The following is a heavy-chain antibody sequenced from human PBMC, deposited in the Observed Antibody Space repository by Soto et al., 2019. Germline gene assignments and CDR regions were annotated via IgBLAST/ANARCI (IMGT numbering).Heavy chain of an antibody. CDR1: GFTFSSYA. CDR2: ISGSGGST. J-gene: IGHJ5*02. D-gene: IGHD6-13*01. V-gene: IGHV3-23*01. Sequence: EVQLLESGGGLVQPGGSLRLSCAASGFTFSSYAMSWVRQAPGKGLEWVSAISGSGGSTYYADSGKGRFTISRDNSKNTLSLHMNSRRAEDTAVDYCAQVPYSSSWDWFDPWGQGTLVTVSS. CDR3: AQVPYSSSWDWFDP.